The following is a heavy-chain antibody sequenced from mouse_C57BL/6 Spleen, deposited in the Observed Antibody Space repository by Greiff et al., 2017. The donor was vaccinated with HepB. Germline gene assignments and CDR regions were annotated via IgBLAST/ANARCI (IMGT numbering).Heavy chain of an antibody. D-gene: IGHD2-5*01. J-gene: IGHJ2*01. Sequence: VQLQQSGAELVRPGTSVKVSCKASGYAFTNYLIEWVKQRPGQGLEWIGVINPGSGGTNYNEKFKGKATLTADKSSSTAYMQLSSLTSEDSAVYVCARGGESNLCFDYWGQGNTLTVSS. CDR3: ARGGESNLCFDY. CDR2: INPGSGGT. V-gene: IGHV1-54*01. CDR1: GYAFTNYL.